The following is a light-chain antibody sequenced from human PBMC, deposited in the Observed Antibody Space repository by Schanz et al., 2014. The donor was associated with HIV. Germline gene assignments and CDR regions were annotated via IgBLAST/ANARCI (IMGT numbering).Light chain of an antibody. J-gene: IGLJ3*02. V-gene: IGLV1-40*01. CDR3: AAWDDSLKGPV. Sequence: VLTQPPSVSGAPGQRVTISCTGSSSNIGAGYDVHWYQQHPGTAPKLLIYGNSNRPSGVPDRFSGSKSGTSASLAISGLQSEDEAEYYCAAWDDSLKGPVFGGGTKLTVL. CDR1: SSNIGAGYD. CDR2: GNS.